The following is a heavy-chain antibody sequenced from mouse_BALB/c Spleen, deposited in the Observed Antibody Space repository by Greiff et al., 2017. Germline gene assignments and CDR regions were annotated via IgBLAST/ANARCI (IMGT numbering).Heavy chain of an antibody. D-gene: IGHD4-1*01. CDR2: IWAGGST. CDR1: GFSLTSYG. V-gene: IGHV2-9*02. Sequence: VQGVESGPGLVAPSQSLSITCTVSGFSLTSYGVHWVRQPPGKGLEWLGVIWAGGSTNYNSALMSRLSISKDNSKSQVFLKMNSLQTDDTAMYYCARTGTVAWFAYWGQGTLVTVSA. J-gene: IGHJ3*01. CDR3: ARTGTVAWFAY.